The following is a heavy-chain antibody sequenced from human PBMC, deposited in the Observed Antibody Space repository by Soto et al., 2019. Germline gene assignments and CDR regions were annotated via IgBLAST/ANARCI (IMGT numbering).Heavy chain of an antibody. J-gene: IGHJ4*02. CDR1: GGSISSSNYY. Sequence: QLQLQESGPGLVKPSETLSLTCTVSGGSISSSNYYWGWIRQPPGKGLEWIGSISHSGTYYNPSLKSRVTIAVDTSKNQFSLKVSSVTAADTAVYYCAGHYYGLGTYWGQGNLVTVSS. CDR3: AGHYYGLGTY. CDR2: ISHSGT. D-gene: IGHD3-10*01. V-gene: IGHV4-39*01.